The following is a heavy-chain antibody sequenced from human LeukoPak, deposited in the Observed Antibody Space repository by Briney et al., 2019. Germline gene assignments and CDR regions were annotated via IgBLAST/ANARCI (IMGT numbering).Heavy chain of an antibody. J-gene: IGHJ5*02. CDR2: IYYSGST. D-gene: IGHD3-22*01. Sequence: SETLSLTCTVSGGSISSYYWSWIRQPPGKGLEWIGYIYYSGSTNYNPSLKSRVTISVDTSKNQFSLKLSSVTAADTAVYYCARDHGPRYRHYYDSSGYSWFDPWGQGTLVTVSS. CDR3: ARDHGPRYRHYYDSSGYSWFDP. CDR1: GGSISSYY. V-gene: IGHV4-59*01.